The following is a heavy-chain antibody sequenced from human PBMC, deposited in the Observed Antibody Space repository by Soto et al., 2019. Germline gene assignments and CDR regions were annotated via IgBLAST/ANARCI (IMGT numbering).Heavy chain of an antibody. CDR3: AKDKGYSSSWYEDGMDV. Sequence: QVPLVESGGGVVQPGRSLRLSCAASGFTFSSYGMHWVRQAPGKGLEWVAVISYDGSNKYYADSVKGRFTISRDNSKNTLYLQMNSLRAEDTAVYYCAKDKGYSSSWYEDGMDVWGQGTTVTVSS. J-gene: IGHJ6*02. D-gene: IGHD6-13*01. V-gene: IGHV3-30*18. CDR1: GFTFSSYG. CDR2: ISYDGSNK.